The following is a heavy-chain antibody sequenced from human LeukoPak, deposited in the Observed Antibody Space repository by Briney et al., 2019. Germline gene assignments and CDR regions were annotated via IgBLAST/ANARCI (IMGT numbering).Heavy chain of an antibody. J-gene: IGHJ4*02. V-gene: IGHV4-34*01. CDR1: GGSFSGYY. Sequence: SETLSLTCAVYGGSFSGYYWSWIRQPPGKGLEWIGEINHSGSTNYNPPLKSRVTISVDTSKNQFSLKLSSVTAADTAVYYCARAEPSIDNYFDYWGQGTLVTVSS. D-gene: IGHD1-14*01. CDR3: ARAEPSIDNYFDY. CDR2: INHSGST.